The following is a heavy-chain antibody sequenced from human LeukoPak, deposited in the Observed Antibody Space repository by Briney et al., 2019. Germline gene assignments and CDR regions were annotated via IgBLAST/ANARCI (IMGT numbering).Heavy chain of an antibody. Sequence: SETLSLTCAVYGGSFSVYYWSWIRQPPGKGLEWIGEINHSGSTNYNPSLKSRVTISVDTSKNQFSLKLNSVTAADTAVYYCATHGGDASGSSNFDLWGQGTLVTVSS. J-gene: IGHJ4*02. CDR3: ATHGGDASGSSNFDL. CDR2: INHSGST. V-gene: IGHV4-34*01. CDR1: GGSFSVYY. D-gene: IGHD3-10*01.